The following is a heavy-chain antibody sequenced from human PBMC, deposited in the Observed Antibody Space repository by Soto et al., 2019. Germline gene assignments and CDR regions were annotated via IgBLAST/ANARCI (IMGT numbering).Heavy chain of an antibody. Sequence: QITLKESGPTLVTPTQTLTLTCTFSGFSLSTSGVGVAWIRQPPGKALEWLALIYWDDDKRYRPSLESRLTIAKNTTKNEVVLTMTNMDSVSTATYYCFYLLCSGVSCYWCSFASMYVGGQGTTVTVSS. D-gene: IGHD2-15*01. CDR3: FYLLCSGVSCYWCSFASMYV. CDR2: IYWDDDK. V-gene: IGHV2-5*02. J-gene: IGHJ6*02. CDR1: GFSLSTSGVG.